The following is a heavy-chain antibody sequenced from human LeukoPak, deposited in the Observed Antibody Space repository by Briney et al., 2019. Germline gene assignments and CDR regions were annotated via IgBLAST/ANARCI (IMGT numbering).Heavy chain of an antibody. D-gene: IGHD6-19*01. CDR1: GFTFSSYS. CDR3: ARKIAVAGEDNDAFDI. J-gene: IGHJ3*02. V-gene: IGHV3-21*01. CDR2: ISSSSSYI. Sequence: GGSLRLSCAASGFTFSSYSMNWVRQAPGKGLEWVSSISSSSSYIYYADSVKGRFTISRDNAKNSLYLQMNSLRAEDTAVYYCARKIAVAGEDNDAFDIWGQGTMVTVS.